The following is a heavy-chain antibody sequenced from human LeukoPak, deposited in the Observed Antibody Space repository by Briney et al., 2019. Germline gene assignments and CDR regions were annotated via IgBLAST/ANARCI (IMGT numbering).Heavy chain of an antibody. J-gene: IGHJ4*02. D-gene: IGHD3-22*01. CDR2: INTGNGNT. Sequence: ASVKVSCKASGYTFNSYAMHWVRQAPGQRLEWMGWINTGNGNTKYSQKFQGRVTITRDTSASTAYMELSSLTSEDTAVYYCARAPAYYYDSSGYSNDFDSWGQGTLVTVSS. CDR1: GYTFNSYA. CDR3: ARAPAYYYDSSGYSNDFDS. V-gene: IGHV1-3*04.